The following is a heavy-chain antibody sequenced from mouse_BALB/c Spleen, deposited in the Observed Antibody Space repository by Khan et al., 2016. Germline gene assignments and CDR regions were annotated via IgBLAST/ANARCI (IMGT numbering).Heavy chain of an antibody. Sequence: QSQLVQSGPELKKPGETVKISCKASGYTLTNYGMNWVKQAPGKGLKWMGWINTNTGEPTYAEEFKGRFAFSLETSARTAYLQINNLKNEDTATYFCAEDYYGSNWFAYWGQGTLVTVSA. CDR1: GYTLTNYG. V-gene: IGHV9-3*02. CDR3: AEDYYGSNWFAY. D-gene: IGHD1-1*01. J-gene: IGHJ3*01. CDR2: INTNTGEP.